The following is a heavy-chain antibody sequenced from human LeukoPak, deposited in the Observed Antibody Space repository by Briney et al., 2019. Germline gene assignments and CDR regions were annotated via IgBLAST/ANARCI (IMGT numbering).Heavy chain of an antibody. J-gene: IGHJ4*02. Sequence: GGSLRLSCPPSGFIFSDFYMSWTRQAPGKGLEWVSYISGISHNIQYADSVKGRFTVSRDNAKKSLYLQMNSLRAEDTAVYFCASDFRNGGFSDWDQGTLVTVSS. CDR3: ASDFRNGGFSD. D-gene: IGHD1-1*01. V-gene: IGHV3-11*04. CDR1: GFIFSDFY. CDR2: ISGISHNI.